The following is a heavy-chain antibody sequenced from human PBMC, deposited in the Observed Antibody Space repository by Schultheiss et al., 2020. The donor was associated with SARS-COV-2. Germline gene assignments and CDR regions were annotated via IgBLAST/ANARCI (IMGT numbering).Heavy chain of an antibody. Sequence: ASVKVSCKASGYTFTSYGISWVRQAPGQGLEWMGWISAYNGNTNYAQKLQGRVTMTTDTSTSTAYMELRSLRSDDTAVYYCARGPGGYCSGGSCYRPGFDYWGQGTLVTVSS. CDR2: ISAYNGNT. J-gene: IGHJ4*02. CDR3: ARGPGGYCSGGSCYRPGFDY. CDR1: GYTFTSYG. V-gene: IGHV1-18*01. D-gene: IGHD2-15*01.